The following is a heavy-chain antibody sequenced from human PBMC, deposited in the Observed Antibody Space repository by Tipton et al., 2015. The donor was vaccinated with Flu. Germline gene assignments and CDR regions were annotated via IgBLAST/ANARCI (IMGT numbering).Heavy chain of an antibody. J-gene: IGHJ4*02. CDR3: ARVDSIWGEQPNYFFDF. V-gene: IGHV1-18*01. D-gene: IGHD3-16*01. CDR1: GYTLTNYD. CDR2: ISNAYRSST. Sequence: QLVQSGAEVKKPGASVKVSCKASGYTLTNYDVSWVRQAPGQGLEWVGWISNAYRSSTNYAQKLQGRVTMTTDTSTNTAYMELRSLRSDDTAVYFCARVDSIWGEQPNYFFDFWGQGTLVTVSS.